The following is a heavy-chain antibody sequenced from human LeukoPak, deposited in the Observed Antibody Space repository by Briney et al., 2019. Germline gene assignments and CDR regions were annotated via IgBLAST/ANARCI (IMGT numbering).Heavy chain of an antibody. J-gene: IGHJ4*02. D-gene: IGHD6-6*01. Sequence: GGSRRLSCAASGFTFSSHWMSWVRQAPGKGLEWVANIKQDGSEKYYVDSVKGRFTISRDNAKNSLYLQMNSLRAEDTAVYYCATAYSSSSQPYWGQGTLVTVSS. CDR3: ATAYSSSSQPY. CDR1: GFTFSSHW. CDR2: IKQDGSEK. V-gene: IGHV3-7*03.